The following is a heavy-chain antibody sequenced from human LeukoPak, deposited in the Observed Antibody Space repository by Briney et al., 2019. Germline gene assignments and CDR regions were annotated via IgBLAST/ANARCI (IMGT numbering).Heavy chain of an antibody. CDR3: ARDNSRQFDY. Sequence: GGSLRLSYAASGFTFDDHGMHWVRQAPGKGLEWVSGISWSSGIIGYADSVKGRFTISRDNAKNSLYLQMNSLRAEDTAVYYCARDNSRQFDYWGQGTLVTVSS. J-gene: IGHJ4*02. CDR2: ISWSSGII. V-gene: IGHV3-9*01. CDR1: GFTFDDHG.